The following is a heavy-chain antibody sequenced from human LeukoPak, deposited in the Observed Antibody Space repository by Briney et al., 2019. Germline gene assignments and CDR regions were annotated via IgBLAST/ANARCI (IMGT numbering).Heavy chain of an antibody. J-gene: IGHJ6*03. D-gene: IGHD3-3*01. CDR2: INHSGST. Sequence: SETLSLTCAVYGGSSSGYYWSWIRQPPGKGLEWIGEINHSGSTNYNPSLKSRVTISVDTSKNQFSLKLSSVTAADTAVYYCARTYYDFWGRGYYYYYYMDVWGKGTTVTVSS. CDR3: ARTYYDFWGRGYYYYYYMDV. CDR1: GGSSSGYY. V-gene: IGHV4-34*01.